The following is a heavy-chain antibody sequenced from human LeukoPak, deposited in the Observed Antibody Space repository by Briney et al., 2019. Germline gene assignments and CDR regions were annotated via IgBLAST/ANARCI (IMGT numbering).Heavy chain of an antibody. Sequence: PGGSLRLSCAASGFIFSSYWMHWVRQAPGKGLVWVSRINSDGSSTSYADSVKGRFTISRDNAKNTLYLQMNSLRAEDTAVYYCARGTTQDYYYYGMDVWGRGTTVTVSS. D-gene: IGHD1-1*01. CDR1: GFIFSSYW. J-gene: IGHJ6*02. CDR2: INSDGSST. V-gene: IGHV3-74*01. CDR3: ARGTTQDYYYYGMDV.